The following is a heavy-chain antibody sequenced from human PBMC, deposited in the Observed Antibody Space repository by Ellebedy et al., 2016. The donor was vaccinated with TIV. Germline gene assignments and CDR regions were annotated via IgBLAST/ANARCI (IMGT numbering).Heavy chain of an antibody. J-gene: IGHJ4*02. CDR2: ISSSSSTI. V-gene: IGHV3-48*02. D-gene: IGHD1-26*01. Sequence: GESLKISCAASGFTFSSYSMNWVRQAPGKGLEWVSYISSSSSTIYYADSVKGRFTISSDNAKNSLYLQMNSLRDEDTAVYYCARGRPIVGATTGTDYWGQGTLVTVSS. CDR1: GFTFSSYS. CDR3: ARGRPIVGATTGTDY.